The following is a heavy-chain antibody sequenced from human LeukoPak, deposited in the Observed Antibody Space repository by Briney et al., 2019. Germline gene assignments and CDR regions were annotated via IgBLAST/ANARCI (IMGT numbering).Heavy chain of an antibody. Sequence: GGSLRLFCAASGFTFSIYAMTWVRQTPGKGLEWVSGISGSSGNTFYADFVEGRFTISRDNSYNTLYLQMNGLRAEDTAVYYCAKDGRVARETERYYFDYWGQGTLVTVSS. CDR1: GFTFSIYA. V-gene: IGHV3-23*01. J-gene: IGHJ4*02. D-gene: IGHD1-26*01. CDR2: ISGSSGNT. CDR3: AKDGRVARETERYYFDY.